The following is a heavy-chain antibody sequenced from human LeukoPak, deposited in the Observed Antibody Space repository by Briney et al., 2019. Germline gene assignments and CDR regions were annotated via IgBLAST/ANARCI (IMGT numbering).Heavy chain of an antibody. D-gene: IGHD1-26*01. V-gene: IGHV4-59*01. J-gene: IGHJ4*02. CDR2: IHNSGSS. Sequence: PSETLSLTCTVSGASISGYYWSWIRQPPGKGLEWIGYIHNSGSSNSNPSLKSRVTISVDTSNRQFSLRLTSVTAADTAMYYCAGGEEWDKGRAGYWGQGTLITVSS. CDR1: GASISGYY. CDR3: AGGEEWDKGRAGY.